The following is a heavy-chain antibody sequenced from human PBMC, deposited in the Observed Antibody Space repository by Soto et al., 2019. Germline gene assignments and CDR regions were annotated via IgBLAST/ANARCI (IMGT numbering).Heavy chain of an antibody. D-gene: IGHD3-9*01. CDR2: INPSGGST. Sequence: ASVKVSCKASGYTFTSYYMHWVRQAPGQGLEWMGIINPSGGSTSYAQKFQGRVTMTRGTSTSTVYMELSSLRSEDTAVYYCARVHRDILTGYYIFDYWGQGTLVTVSS. J-gene: IGHJ4*02. V-gene: IGHV1-46*01. CDR1: GYTFTSYY. CDR3: ARVHRDILTGYYIFDY.